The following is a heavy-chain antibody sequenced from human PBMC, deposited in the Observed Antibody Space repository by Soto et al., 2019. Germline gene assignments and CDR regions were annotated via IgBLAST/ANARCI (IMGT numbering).Heavy chain of an antibody. Sequence: PGGSLRLSCAASGFTFSSYAMSWVRQAPGKRLEWVSAISGSGGSTYYADSVKGRFTISRDNSKNTLYLQMNSLRAEDTAVYYCAKVLSTLFRSGGSCYDYSGQGTLVPVSS. V-gene: IGHV3-23*01. CDR1: GFTFSSYA. J-gene: IGHJ4*02. CDR3: AKVLSTLFRSGGSCYDY. D-gene: IGHD2-15*01. CDR2: ISGSGGST.